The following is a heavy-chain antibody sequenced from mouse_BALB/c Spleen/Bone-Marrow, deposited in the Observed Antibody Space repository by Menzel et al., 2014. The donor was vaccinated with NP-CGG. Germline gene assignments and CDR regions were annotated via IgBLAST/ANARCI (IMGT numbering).Heavy chain of an antibody. CDR2: ISNGGGST. V-gene: IGHV5-12-2*01. Sequence: EVKLVESGGGLVQPGGSLKLSCAASGFTSSSYTMSWVRQTPEKRLEWVAYISNGGGSTYYPDTVKGRFTISRDNAKNTLYLQMSSLKSEDTAMYYCARRSAATYYFDYWGQGTTLTVSS. CDR3: ARRSAATYYFDY. CDR1: GFTSSSYT. J-gene: IGHJ2*01. D-gene: IGHD1-2*01.